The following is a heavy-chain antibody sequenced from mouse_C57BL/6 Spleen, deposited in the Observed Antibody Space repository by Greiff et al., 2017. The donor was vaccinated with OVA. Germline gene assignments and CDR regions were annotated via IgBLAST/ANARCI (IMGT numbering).Heavy chain of an antibody. CDR2: IDPSDSYT. D-gene: IGHD2-10*01. V-gene: IGHV1-50*01. CDR3: ANLLSD. CDR1: GYTFTSYW. Sequence: VQLQQPGAELVKPGASVKLSCKASGYTFTSYWMQWVKQRPGQGLEWIGEIDPSDSYTNYNQKFKGKATLTVDTSSSTAHMQLSSLTSEDSAVYYCANLLSDWGQGTLVTVSA. J-gene: IGHJ3*01.